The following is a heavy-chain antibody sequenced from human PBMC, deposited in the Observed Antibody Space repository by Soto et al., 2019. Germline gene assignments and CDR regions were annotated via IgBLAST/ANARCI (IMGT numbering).Heavy chain of an antibody. J-gene: IGHJ4*02. CDR3: ARDDDYPDNGFDY. CDR2: ILNDASGH. CDR1: GFTFSRHG. Sequence: QVQLVESGGGVVQPGTSLRLSCAASGFTFSRHGMHWVRQTPGKGLEWLAVILNDASGHWYADSVKGRFTIYRDNFENTLYLQMNGLRLEDTAIYNCARDDDYPDNGFDYWGQGTLVTVSS. D-gene: IGHD4-17*01. V-gene: IGHV3-33*01.